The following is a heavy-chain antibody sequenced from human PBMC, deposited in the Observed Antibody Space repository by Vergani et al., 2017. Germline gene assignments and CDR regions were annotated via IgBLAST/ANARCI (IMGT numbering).Heavy chain of an antibody. V-gene: IGHV4-61*02. CDR3: ASKRGACRAAYCHSYDF. Sequence: QVQLQESGPGLVKPSQTLSLTCTVSGGSINSHNYYWSWIRQPAGKGLEWIGRIHTRGSTNYNPSLKSRVTMSEDTSKNQFSLRLTSVTAADTAVYYCASKRGACRAAYCHSYDFWGPGTLVGVSS. D-gene: IGHD2-15*01. CDR1: GGSINSHNYY. J-gene: IGHJ4*02. CDR2: IHTRGST.